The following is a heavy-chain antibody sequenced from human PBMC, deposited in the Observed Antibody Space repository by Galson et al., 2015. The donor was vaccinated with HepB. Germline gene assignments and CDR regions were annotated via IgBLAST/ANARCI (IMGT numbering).Heavy chain of an antibody. Sequence: LRLSCAASGFTFSSYAMSWVRQAPGKGLEWVSAISGSGGSTYYADSVKGRFTISRDNSKNMLYLQMNSLRAEDTAVYYCAKDELRYFDWPTLYDYWGQGTLVTVSS. V-gene: IGHV3-23*01. CDR3: AKDELRYFDWPTLYDY. J-gene: IGHJ4*02. D-gene: IGHD3-9*01. CDR1: GFTFSSYA. CDR2: ISGSGGST.